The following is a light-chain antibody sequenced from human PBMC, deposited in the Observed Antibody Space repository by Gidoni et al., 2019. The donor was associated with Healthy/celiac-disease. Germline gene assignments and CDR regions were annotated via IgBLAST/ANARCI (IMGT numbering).Light chain of an antibody. CDR1: SSDVGSYNL. Sequence: QSALTQPASVSGSPVQSITISCTGTSSDVGSYNLVSWYQQHPGKAPKLMIYEVSKRTSGVANRFSGSKSGNTASLTISGLQAEDEADYYCCSYAGSSTVVFGGGTKLTVL. J-gene: IGLJ2*01. V-gene: IGLV2-23*02. CDR3: CSYAGSSTVV. CDR2: EVS.